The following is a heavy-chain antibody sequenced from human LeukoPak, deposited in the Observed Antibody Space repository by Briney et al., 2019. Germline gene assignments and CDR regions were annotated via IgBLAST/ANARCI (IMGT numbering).Heavy chain of an antibody. J-gene: IGHJ4*02. CDR1: GFTLDNYG. V-gene: IGHV3-20*04. CDR2: NNGKGGSK. D-gene: IGHD3-3*01. Sequence: GGPLRLSCAASGFTLDNYGMSWAPHVPGKGVEGVSSNNGKGGSKAHADPEKGRFTISRDNDKNSLYLKMNSLSAGDAAFFYCGRQDFWSGFKGGDYWGRGTLVTVSS. CDR3: GRQDFWSGFKGGDY.